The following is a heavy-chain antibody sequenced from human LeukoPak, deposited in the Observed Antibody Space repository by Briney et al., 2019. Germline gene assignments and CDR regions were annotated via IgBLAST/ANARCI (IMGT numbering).Heavy chain of an antibody. V-gene: IGHV1-46*01. CDR2: INPSGSST. D-gene: IGHD1-26*01. Sequence: GASVKVSCKASGYSFTSHYMHWVRQAPGQGLEWLGLINPSGSSTLCAQKFQGRITMTRDMSTTTDYMELSSLTYDDTAVYYCARDNSVGDVAWWFDPWGQGTLVTVSS. J-gene: IGHJ5*02. CDR1: GYSFTSHY. CDR3: ARDNSVGDVAWWFDP.